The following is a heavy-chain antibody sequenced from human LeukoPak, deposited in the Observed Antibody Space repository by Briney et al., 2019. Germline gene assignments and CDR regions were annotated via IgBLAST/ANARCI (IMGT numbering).Heavy chain of an antibody. CDR3: ARGKAVDI. V-gene: IGHV3-7*04. CDR1: GFSLSNNL. Sequence: GGSLRLSCVGSGFSLSNNLLTWVRQAPGKGLEWVANIKEDGSEKYYVDSVKGRFTISRDNTESSLYLQMNSLRAEDTAVYYCARGKAVDIWGQGTMVTVS. J-gene: IGHJ3*02. CDR2: IKEDGSEK.